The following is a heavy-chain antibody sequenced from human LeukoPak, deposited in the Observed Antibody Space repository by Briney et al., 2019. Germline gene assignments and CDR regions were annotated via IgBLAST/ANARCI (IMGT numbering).Heavy chain of an antibody. CDR2: IWYDGSNK. V-gene: IGHV3-33*01. J-gene: IGHJ6*04. CDR1: GFTFRSYG. Sequence: GGSLGLFCGASGFTFRSYGMHWVRRARGKGLVWGAVIWYDGSNKYYADSVKRRFTIYRDNSKNTLYLQMNSLRAEDTAVYYCARDPVINGMDVWGKGTTVTVSS. CDR3: ARDPVINGMDV. D-gene: IGHD2-21*01.